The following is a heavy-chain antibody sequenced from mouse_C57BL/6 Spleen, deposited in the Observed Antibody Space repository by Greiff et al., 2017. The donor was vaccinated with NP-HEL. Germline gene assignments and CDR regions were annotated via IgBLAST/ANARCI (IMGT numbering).Heavy chain of an antibody. CDR2: ISDGGSYT. CDR3: GREDYSNYERFAY. J-gene: IGHJ3*01. Sequence: EVKLVESGGGLVKPGGSLKLSCAASGFTFSSYAMSWVRQTPEKRLEWVATISDGGSYTYYPDNVKGRFTISRDNAKNNLYLQMSHRKSEDTAMYYCGREDYSNYERFAYWGQGTLVTVSA. V-gene: IGHV5-4*01. CDR1: GFTFSSYA. D-gene: IGHD2-5*01.